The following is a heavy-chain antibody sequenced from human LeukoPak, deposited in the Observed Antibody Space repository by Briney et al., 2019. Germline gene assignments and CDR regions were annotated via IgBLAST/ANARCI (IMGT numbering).Heavy chain of an antibody. CDR3: AKGLDMGLTIYYYYGMDV. D-gene: IGHD2-15*01. V-gene: IGHV3-30*18. CDR2: ISYDGSNK. CDR1: GFTFSSYG. Sequence: PARSLRLSCAASGFTFSSYGMHRVRQAPGKGLEWVAVISYDGSNKYYADSVKGRFTISRDNSKNTLYLQMNSLRAEDTAVYYCAKGLDMGLTIYYYYGMDVWGQGTTVTVSS. J-gene: IGHJ6*02.